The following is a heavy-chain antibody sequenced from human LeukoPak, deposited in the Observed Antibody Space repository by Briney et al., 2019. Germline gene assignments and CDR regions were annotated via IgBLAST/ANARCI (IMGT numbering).Heavy chain of an antibody. J-gene: IGHJ4*02. D-gene: IGHD1-26*01. Sequence: GGSLRLSCAASGFTFSSYGMHWGREDPGKGLEWVAVIWYGGSNKYYADSVKGRFTISRDNSKNTLYLQMNSLRAEDTAVYYCASGSYTWSFDYWGQGTLVTVSS. CDR3: ASGSYTWSFDY. V-gene: IGHV3-33*08. CDR2: IWYGGSNK. CDR1: GFTFSSYG.